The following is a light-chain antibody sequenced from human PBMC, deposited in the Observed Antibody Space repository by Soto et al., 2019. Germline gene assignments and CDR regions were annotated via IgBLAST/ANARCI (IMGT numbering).Light chain of an antibody. J-gene: IGKJ4*01. CDR3: QQFSSYPLT. CDR1: QSVSRY. CDR2: DAS. Sequence: EILLTQSPATLSLSPGERATLSCRASQSVSRYLLWYQQKPGQAPRLLIYDASTRATGIPDRFSGGGSGTDFTLAISRLEPEDSAVYYCQQFSSYPLTFGGGTKVDIK. V-gene: IGKV3-11*01.